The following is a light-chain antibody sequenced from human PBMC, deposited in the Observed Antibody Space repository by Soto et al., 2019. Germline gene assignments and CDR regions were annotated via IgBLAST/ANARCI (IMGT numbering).Light chain of an antibody. CDR2: DAS. J-gene: IGKJ5*01. Sequence: EIVLTQSPATLSLSPGERATISCRASQSVSSYFAWYQQKPCQAPRLLIYDASNRATGIPARFSGGGSGTDFTLTISSLEPEDFAVYYCQQRSNPITFGQGTRLEIK. V-gene: IGKV3-11*01. CDR1: QSVSSY. CDR3: QQRSNPIT.